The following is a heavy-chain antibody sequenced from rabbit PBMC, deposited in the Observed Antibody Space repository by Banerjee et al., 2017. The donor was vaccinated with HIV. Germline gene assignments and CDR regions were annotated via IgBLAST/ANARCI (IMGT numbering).Heavy chain of an antibody. J-gene: IGHJ4*01. D-gene: IGHD4-2*01. Sequence: QEQLEASGGGLDPPAGSLTLTCTASGFFFSSNYVMCCVRQAQGKGLGLIACINSNTGNAVYASGAKGPFTISNTSSTTVTLQMTRLTAADTATYFCARHYTGSGTFGGNLWGPGTLVTVS. CDR2: INSNTGNA. CDR3: ARHYTGSGTFGGNL. V-gene: IGHV1S45*01. CDR1: GFFFSSNYV.